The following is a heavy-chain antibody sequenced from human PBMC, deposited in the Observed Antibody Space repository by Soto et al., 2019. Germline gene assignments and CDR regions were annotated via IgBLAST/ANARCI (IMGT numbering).Heavy chain of an antibody. D-gene: IGHD3-3*01. CDR2: IYYSGST. J-gene: IGHJ4*02. V-gene: IGHV4-59*01. CDR1: GGSISSYY. CDR3: ARDRLSGGHDY. Sequence: QVQLQESGPGLVKPSETLSLTCTVSGGSISSYYWSWIRQPPGKGLEWIGYIYYSGSTNYNPSLKSRVTISVDTSKNQFSLKLSSVTAADTAVYYCARDRLSGGHDYWGQGTPVTVSS.